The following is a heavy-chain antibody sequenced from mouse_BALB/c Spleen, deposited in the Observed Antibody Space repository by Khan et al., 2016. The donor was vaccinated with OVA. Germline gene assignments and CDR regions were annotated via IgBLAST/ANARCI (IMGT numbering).Heavy chain of an antibody. Sequence: QVQLKQSGAELARPGASVKLSCKASGYTFTSYWMQWVKQRPGLVLEWIGTIYPGDGDTRYTQKFKGKATLTAIKSSSKAYMQLSSLTSEDSAVYYCANYRDDYFDYWGQGTTLTVSS. V-gene: IGHV1-87*01. CDR2: IYPGDGDT. D-gene: IGHD2-14*01. J-gene: IGHJ2*01. CDR3: ANYRDDYFDY. CDR1: GYTFTSYW.